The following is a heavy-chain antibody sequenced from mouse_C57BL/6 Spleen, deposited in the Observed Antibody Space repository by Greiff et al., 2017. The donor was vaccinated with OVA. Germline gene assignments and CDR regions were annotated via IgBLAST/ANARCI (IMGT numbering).Heavy chain of an antibody. D-gene: IGHD2-4*01. V-gene: IGHV10-1*01. CDR2: IRSKSNNYAT. CDR1: GFSFNTYA. Sequence: GGGLVQPKGSLKLSCAASGFSFNTYAMNWVRQAPGKGLEWVARIRSKSNNYATYYADSVKDRFTISRDDSESMLYLQMNNLKTEDTAMYYCVRPYDYDALFAYWGQGTLVTVSA. J-gene: IGHJ3*01. CDR3: VRPYDYDALFAY.